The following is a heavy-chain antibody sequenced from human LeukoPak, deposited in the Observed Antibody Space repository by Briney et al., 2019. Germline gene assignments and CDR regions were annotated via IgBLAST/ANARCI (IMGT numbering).Heavy chain of an antibody. CDR1: GFTFSSYG. CDR2: IRYDGSNK. D-gene: IGHD1-26*01. J-gene: IGHJ4*02. Sequence: PGGSLRLSCAASGFTFSSYGMHWVRQAPGKGLEWVAFIRYDGSNKYYADSVKGRFTISRDNSKNTLYLQMNSLRAEDTAVYYCAKDFKIVGASWGDYWGQGTLVTVSS. V-gene: IGHV3-30*02. CDR3: AKDFKIVGASWGDY.